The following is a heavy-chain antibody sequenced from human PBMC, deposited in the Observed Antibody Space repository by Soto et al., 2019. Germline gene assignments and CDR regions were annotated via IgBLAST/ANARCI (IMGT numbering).Heavy chain of an antibody. CDR2: FSLSGTT. D-gene: IGHD2-8*02. J-gene: IGHJ4*02. Sequence: PSETLSLTCTGSGASITGSSYWSWIRQPAGKGLEWIGRFSLSGTTNYNPSLRSRVTMSADVSKNQFSLRLTSVTAADTALYYCARGRTPPGAPAWYYFDSWGQGTLVTVSS. CDR3: ARGRTPPGAPAWYYFDS. V-gene: IGHV4-4*07. CDR1: GASITGSSY.